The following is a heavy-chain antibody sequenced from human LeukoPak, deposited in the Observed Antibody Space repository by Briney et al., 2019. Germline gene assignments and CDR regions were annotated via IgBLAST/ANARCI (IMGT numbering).Heavy chain of an antibody. D-gene: IGHD6-13*01. V-gene: IGHV3-21*01. CDR1: GFTFSSYA. J-gene: IGHJ6*03. CDR3: ARAAIAAARIYYYMDV. Sequence: GGSLRLSCAASGFTFSSYAMSWVRQAPGKGLEWVSFISTSSSYIHNADLVKGRFTISRDNAENSLYLQMNSLRAEDTAVYYCARAAIAAARIYYYMDVWGKGTTVTVSS. CDR2: ISTSSSYI.